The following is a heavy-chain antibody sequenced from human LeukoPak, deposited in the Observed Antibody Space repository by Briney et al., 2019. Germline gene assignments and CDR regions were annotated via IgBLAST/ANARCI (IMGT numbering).Heavy chain of an antibody. Sequence: GESLRLSCAVSGSTFSTHWMSWVRQSPGKGLEWVANIKQDGSEKYYVDSVKGRFTISRDNAKNSLYLQMNSLRAEDTAVYYCARSPYSSSCFDSWGQGTLVTVSS. V-gene: IGHV3-7*01. CDR2: IKQDGSEK. CDR1: GSTFSTHW. J-gene: IGHJ4*02. D-gene: IGHD6-13*01. CDR3: ARSPYSSSCFDS.